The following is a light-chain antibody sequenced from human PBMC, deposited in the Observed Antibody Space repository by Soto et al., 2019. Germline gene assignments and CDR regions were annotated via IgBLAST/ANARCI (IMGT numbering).Light chain of an antibody. CDR3: QQYGSSPWT. Sequence: EIVLTQSPGTLSLSPGERATLSCRASQSVSSNYLAWYQQKPGQAPRLLIYGASSRATGIPDRFSGSGSGTDFTLTISRLEPEEFAVYYCQQYGSSPWTFGQGTKVEIK. CDR2: GAS. J-gene: IGKJ1*01. V-gene: IGKV3-20*01. CDR1: QSVSSNY.